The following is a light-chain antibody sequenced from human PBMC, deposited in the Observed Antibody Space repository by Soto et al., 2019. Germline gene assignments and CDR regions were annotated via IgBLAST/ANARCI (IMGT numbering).Light chain of an antibody. V-gene: IGKV3-20*01. J-gene: IGKJ3*01. CDR2: GAS. Sequence: ENVLTQSAGTLSLSPGERATLSCRASQSVSSSYLAWYQQKPGQAPRLLIYGASSRATGIPDRFSGSGSGTDFTLTISRLEPEDFAVYYCQQYGSSLFTFGPGTKVDNK. CDR1: QSVSSSY. CDR3: QQYGSSLFT.